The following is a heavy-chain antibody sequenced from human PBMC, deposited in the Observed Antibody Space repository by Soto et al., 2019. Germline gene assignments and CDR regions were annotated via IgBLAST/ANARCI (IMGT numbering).Heavy chain of an antibody. CDR1: GFTFSDHY. V-gene: IGHV3-72*01. CDR2: TRNKANTYTT. Sequence: EVQLVESGGGLVQPGGSLRLSCAASGFTFSDHYMDWVRQAPGKGLEWVGRTRNKANTYTTEYAASVKGRFTISRDDSQNSLYLQINSLKTADTAVYYCARGGYCGSASCHSDYYGMDVWGQGTKVTVSS. D-gene: IGHD2-15*01. CDR3: ARGGYCGSASCHSDYYGMDV. J-gene: IGHJ6*02.